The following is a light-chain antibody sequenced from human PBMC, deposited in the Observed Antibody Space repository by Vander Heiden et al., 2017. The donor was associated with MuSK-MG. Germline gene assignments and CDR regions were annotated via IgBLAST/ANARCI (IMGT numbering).Light chain of an antibody. CDR1: KLGAKY. CDR3: QAWDSSTAVV. V-gene: IGLV3-1*01. J-gene: IGLJ2*01. Sequence: SSELTQPPSVSVSPGPAATITCSGDKLGAKYACWYQQKPGQSPVLVIYQDSRRPSGIPERFSGSNSGNTATLTISGTQAMDEADYYCQAWDSSTAVVFGGGTKVTVL. CDR2: QDS.